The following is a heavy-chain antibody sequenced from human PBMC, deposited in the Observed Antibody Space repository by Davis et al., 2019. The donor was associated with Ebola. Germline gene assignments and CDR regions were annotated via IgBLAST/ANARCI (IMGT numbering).Heavy chain of an antibody. J-gene: IGHJ5*02. V-gene: IGHV4-39*01. CDR3: ARHDYDFWSGPGNWFDP. CDR2: FSYGDNT. CDR1: GASISSRSYY. Sequence: MPSETLSLTCTVSGASISSRSYYWGWIRQPPGKGLEWVGSFSYGDNTHYYNPSLKSRVTISVDTSKNQFSLKLSSVTAADTAVYYCARHDYDFWSGPGNWFDPWGQGTLVTVSS. D-gene: IGHD3-3*01.